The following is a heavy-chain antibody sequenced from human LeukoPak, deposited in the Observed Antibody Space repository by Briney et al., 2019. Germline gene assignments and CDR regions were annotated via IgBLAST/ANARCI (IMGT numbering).Heavy chain of an antibody. CDR1: GFTFSSYG. CDR2: ISYDGSNK. D-gene: IGHD2-15*01. J-gene: IGHJ4*02. CDR3: AKTAATDYLDY. Sequence: GGSLTLSCAASGFTFSSYGMHWVRQAPGKELVGVADISYDGSNKYYADSVKGRFTISRDNSKNTLYLQMNSLRAEDTAVYYCAKTAATDYLDYWGQGTLVTVSS. V-gene: IGHV3-30*18.